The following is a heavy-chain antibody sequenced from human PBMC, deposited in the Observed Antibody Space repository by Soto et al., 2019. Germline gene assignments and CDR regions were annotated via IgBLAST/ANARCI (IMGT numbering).Heavy chain of an antibody. CDR1: GYTFTSYG. J-gene: IGHJ6*02. Sequence: ASVKVSCKASGYTFTSYGISWVRQAPGQGLEWMGWISAYNGNTNYAQKLQGRVTMTTDTSTSTAYMELRSLRSDDTAVYYCARRIAVAGDYYYGMDVWGQGTTVTVSS. CDR2: ISAYNGNT. D-gene: IGHD6-19*01. CDR3: ARRIAVAGDYYYGMDV. V-gene: IGHV1-18*01.